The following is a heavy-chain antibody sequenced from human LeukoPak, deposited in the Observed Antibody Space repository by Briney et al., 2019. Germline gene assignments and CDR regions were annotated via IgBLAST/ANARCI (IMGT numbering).Heavy chain of an antibody. Sequence: GGSLRLSCAASGFTFSSYAMSWVRQAPGKGLEWVSAISGSGGSTYYADSVKGRFTISRDNSKNTLYLQMNSLRAEDTAVYFCAKDDGGSVTTTDFEYWGQGTLVTVPS. D-gene: IGHD4-17*01. CDR3: AKDDGGSVTTTDFEY. V-gene: IGHV3-23*01. CDR2: ISGSGGST. J-gene: IGHJ4*02. CDR1: GFTFSSYA.